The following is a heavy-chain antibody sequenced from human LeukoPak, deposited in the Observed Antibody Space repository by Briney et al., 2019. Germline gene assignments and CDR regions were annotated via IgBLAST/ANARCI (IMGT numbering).Heavy chain of an antibody. Sequence: SETLSLTCTVSGGSISSSSYYWGWIRQPPGKGLEWIGSIYYSGSTYYNPSLKGRVTISVDTSKNQFSLKLSSVTAADTAVYYCARAVVVVVAATPVGAFDIWGQGTMVTVSS. CDR3: ARAVVVVVAATPVGAFDI. CDR1: GGSISSSSYY. CDR2: IYYSGST. D-gene: IGHD2-15*01. J-gene: IGHJ3*02. V-gene: IGHV4-39*07.